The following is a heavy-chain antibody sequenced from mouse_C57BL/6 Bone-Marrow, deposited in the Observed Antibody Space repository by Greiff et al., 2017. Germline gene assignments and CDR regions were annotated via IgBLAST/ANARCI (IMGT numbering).Heavy chain of an antibody. V-gene: IGHV5-6*01. J-gene: IGHJ2*01. Sequence: EVQRVESGGDLVKPGGSLKLSCAASGFTFSSYGMSWVRQTPDKRLEWVATISSGGSYPSYPDSVKGRFTISRDNAKNTLYLQMSRLKAEDTAMYYCARNGGLRPLDYWGQGTTLTVSS. D-gene: IGHD2-4*01. CDR2: ISSGGSYP. CDR3: ARNGGLRPLDY. CDR1: GFTFSSYG.